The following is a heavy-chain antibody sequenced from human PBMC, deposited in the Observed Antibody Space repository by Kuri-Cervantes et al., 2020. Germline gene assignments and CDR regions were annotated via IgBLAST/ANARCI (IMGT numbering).Heavy chain of an antibody. Sequence: GGSLRLSCAASGFTFDDYAMHWVRQAPGKGLEWVSLISWDGGSTYYADSVKGRFTISRDNAKNSLYLQMNSLRAEDTAVYYCARVYPYYYAFDIWGQGTMVTVSS. CDR2: ISWDGGST. J-gene: IGHJ3*02. V-gene: IGHV3-43D*04. CDR1: GFTFDDYA. CDR3: ARVYPYYYAFDI. D-gene: IGHD3-22*01.